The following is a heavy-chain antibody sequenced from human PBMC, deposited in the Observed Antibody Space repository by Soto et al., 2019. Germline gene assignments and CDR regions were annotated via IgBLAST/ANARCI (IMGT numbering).Heavy chain of an antibody. J-gene: IGHJ4*02. V-gene: IGHV1-69*06. D-gene: IGHD6-19*01. CDR1: GGTFDTFA. CDR2: IIPIFGTA. Sequence: QVQLVQSGAEVKKPGSSVKVSCKASGGTFDTFAISWVRQAPGQGLEWMGGIIPIFGTANYAQKFQDRVTISADKSTSTAHMELSSLRSEDTAVYYCAIDHGLVAGTMYFDYWGQGTLVPVSS. CDR3: AIDHGLVAGTMYFDY.